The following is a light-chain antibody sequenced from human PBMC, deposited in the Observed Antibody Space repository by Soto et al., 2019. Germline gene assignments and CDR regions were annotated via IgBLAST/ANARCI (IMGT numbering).Light chain of an antibody. V-gene: IGLV2-14*01. CDR1: SSDIGRYDF. Sequence: QSVLTQPASVSGSPGQSITISCTGTSSDIGRYDFVSWYQQHPGKAPKLLIYDVTNRPSGVSSRFSGSKSGNTASLTISGLQAEDEADYYCCSYTTSSTYVFGTGTKVTVL. CDR3: CSYTTSSTYV. CDR2: DVT. J-gene: IGLJ1*01.